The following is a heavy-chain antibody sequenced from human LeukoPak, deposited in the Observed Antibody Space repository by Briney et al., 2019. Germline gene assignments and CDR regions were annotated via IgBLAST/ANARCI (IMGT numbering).Heavy chain of an antibody. D-gene: IGHD3-9*01. Sequence: PGGSLRLSCAASGFTFSNSWMTWVRQVPGKGLEWVAFIRYDGSNKYYADSVKGRFTISRDNSKNTLYLQMNSLRAEDTAVYYCAKTMDFDHLGFDYWGQGTLVTVSS. CDR3: AKTMDFDHLGFDY. CDR1: GFTFSNSW. J-gene: IGHJ4*02. V-gene: IGHV3-30*02. CDR2: IRYDGSNK.